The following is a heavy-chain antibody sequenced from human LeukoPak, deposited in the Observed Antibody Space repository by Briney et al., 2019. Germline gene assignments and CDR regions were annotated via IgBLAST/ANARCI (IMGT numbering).Heavy chain of an antibody. D-gene: IGHD5-18*01. Sequence: PGGSLRLSCAASGFTFSSYGMHWVRQAPGKGLEWVAVIPYDGSNKYYADSVKGRFTISRDNSKNTLYLQMNSLRAEDTAVYYCAKDPHYRYSYFSRGEYWGQGTLVTVSS. CDR2: IPYDGSNK. J-gene: IGHJ4*02. V-gene: IGHV3-30*18. CDR1: GFTFSSYG. CDR3: AKDPHYRYSYFSRGEY.